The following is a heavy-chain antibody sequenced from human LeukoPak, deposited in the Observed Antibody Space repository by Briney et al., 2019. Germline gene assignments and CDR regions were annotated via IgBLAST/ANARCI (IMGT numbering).Heavy chain of an antibody. V-gene: IGHV3-23*01. CDR2: ISGGGGST. Sequence: PGGSLRLSCAASGFTFNCAMSWVRQAPGKGLEWVSSISGGGGSTYYADSVKGRFTISRDNSKNTLYLQMNSLRVEDTAVYYCAKGQSGTYPRVHFDYWGQGTLVTVSS. D-gene: IGHD1-26*01. CDR1: GFTFNCA. CDR3: AKGQSGTYPRVHFDY. J-gene: IGHJ4*02.